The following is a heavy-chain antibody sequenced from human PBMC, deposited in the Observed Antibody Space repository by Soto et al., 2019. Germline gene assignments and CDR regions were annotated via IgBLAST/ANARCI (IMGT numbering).Heavy chain of an antibody. V-gene: IGHV4-34*01. J-gene: IGHJ4*02. CDR2: INHSGST. D-gene: IGHD3-22*01. Sequence: SETLSLTCAVYGGSFSGYYWSWIRQPPGKGLEWIGEINHSGSTNYNPSLKSRVTISVDTSKNQFSLKLSSVTAADTAVYYCARGATMIVVGLDYWGQGTLVTVSS. CDR1: GGSFSGYY. CDR3: ARGATMIVVGLDY.